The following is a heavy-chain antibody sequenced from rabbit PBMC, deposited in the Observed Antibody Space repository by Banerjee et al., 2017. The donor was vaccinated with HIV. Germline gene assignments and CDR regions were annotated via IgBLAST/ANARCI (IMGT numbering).Heavy chain of an antibody. CDR1: GFDFSSIYY. V-gene: IGHV1S45*01. J-gene: IGHJ4*01. Sequence: QEQLKETGGGLVQPGGSLTLTCKASGFDFSSIYYMCWVRQAPGKGLEWIGCISAGSSGTTYYASWAKGRFTISRTSSTTVTLQMTSLTAADTATYFCARSSGDVSLNLWGQGTLVTVS. D-gene: IGHD2-1*01. CDR2: ISAGSSGTT. CDR3: ARSSGDVSLNL.